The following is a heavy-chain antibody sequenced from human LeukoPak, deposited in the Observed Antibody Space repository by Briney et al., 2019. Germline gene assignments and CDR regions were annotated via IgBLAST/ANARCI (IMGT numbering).Heavy chain of an antibody. V-gene: IGHV3-74*01. CDR1: GFTFSIYW. CDR2: INSDESST. CDR3: ARDEDWSGYYGAFDI. D-gene: IGHD3-3*01. Sequence: PGGSLRLSCAASGFTFSIYWMHWVRQAPGKGLVWVSRINSDESSTSYADSVKGRFTISRDNAKNTLYLQMNSLRAEDTAVYYCARDEDWSGYYGAFDIWGQGTMVTVSS. J-gene: IGHJ3*02.